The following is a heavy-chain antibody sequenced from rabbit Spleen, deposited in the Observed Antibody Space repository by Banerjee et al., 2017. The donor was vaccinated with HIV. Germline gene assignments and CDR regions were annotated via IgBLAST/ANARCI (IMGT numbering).Heavy chain of an antibody. V-gene: IGHV1S45*01. CDR2: INTYTGKS. D-gene: IGHD4-1*01. J-gene: IGHJ3*01. Sequence: QEQLVEFGGGLVKPEGSLSLTCKASGFSFSDRDVMCWVCQAPGKGLEWIACINTYTGKSAYASWATGRITISKPSSTTVTLQMTSLTAADTATYFCARYLAGVIGWNFYLWGEGTLVTVS. CDR3: ARYLAGVIGWNFYL. CDR1: GFSFSDRDV.